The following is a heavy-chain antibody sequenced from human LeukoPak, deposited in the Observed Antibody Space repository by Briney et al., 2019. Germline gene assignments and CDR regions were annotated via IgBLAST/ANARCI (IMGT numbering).Heavy chain of an antibody. D-gene: IGHD3-22*01. CDR3: ARDLSSTYYYDSSGYYRPLGY. CDR2: ISYDGSNK. Sequence: VGSLRLSCAASGFTFSSYGMHWVRQAPGKGLEWVAVISYDGSNKYYADSVKGRFTISRDNSKNTLYLQMNSLRAEDTAVYYCARDLSSTYYYDSSGYYRPLGYWGQGTLVTVSS. CDR1: GFTFSSYG. V-gene: IGHV3-30*03. J-gene: IGHJ4*02.